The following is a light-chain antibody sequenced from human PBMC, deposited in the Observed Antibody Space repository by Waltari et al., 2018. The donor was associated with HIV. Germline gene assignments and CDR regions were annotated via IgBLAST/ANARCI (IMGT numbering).Light chain of an antibody. CDR3: LQGVRLYT. J-gene: IGKJ2*01. CDR2: EVS. V-gene: IGKV2D-29*01. Sequence: EIEVIQTPDSLSVTPGQPASISCKTSQTLLYSDGKTYLYWYLQKAGQPPQPLIYEVSNRLAGVSDRFSGSGSETDFTLTISRVEAEDVGFYYCLQGVRLYTFGQGTKLELK. CDR1: QTLLYSDGKTY.